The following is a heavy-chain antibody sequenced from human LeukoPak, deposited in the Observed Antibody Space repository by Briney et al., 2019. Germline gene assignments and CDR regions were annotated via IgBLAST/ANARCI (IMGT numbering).Heavy chain of an antibody. D-gene: IGHD3-16*02. J-gene: IGHJ4*02. Sequence: PGGSLRLSCAASGFTFSSYWMSWVRQAPGKGLEWVANIKQDGSEKYYVDSVKGRFTISRDNAKSSLYLQMNSLRAEDTAVYYCARVDYDYVWGSYRKKKWNYFDYWGQGTLVTVSS. V-gene: IGHV3-7*01. CDR1: GFTFSSYW. CDR2: IKQDGSEK. CDR3: ARVDYDYVWGSYRKKKWNYFDY.